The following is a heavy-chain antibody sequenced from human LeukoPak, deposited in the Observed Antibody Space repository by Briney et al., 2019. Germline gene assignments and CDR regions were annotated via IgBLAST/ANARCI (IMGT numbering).Heavy chain of an antibody. Sequence: SETLSLTCAVSGGSINNDDYSWSWIRQPPGKGLEWIGYIYHTGSTYYNPSLKSRVPMSVDRSKNQFSLNLSSVTAADTAVYYCARALSSGYDFSYFDYWGQGTLVTVSS. CDR1: GGSINNDDYS. CDR3: ARALSSGYDFSYFDY. V-gene: IGHV4-30-2*01. D-gene: IGHD5-12*01. J-gene: IGHJ4*02. CDR2: IYHTGST.